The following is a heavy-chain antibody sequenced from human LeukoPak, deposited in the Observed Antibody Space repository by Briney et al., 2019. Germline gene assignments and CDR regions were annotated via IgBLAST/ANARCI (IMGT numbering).Heavy chain of an antibody. J-gene: IGHJ4*02. V-gene: IGHV4-59*08. CDR3: ARHKPTGSYPLEL. CDR1: GGSIRSYY. CDR2: IYFSGRT. D-gene: IGHD3-10*01. Sequence: SETLSLTCTVSGGSIRSYYWSWLRQSPGKGLEWIGHIYFSGRTTYNPSLGSRLTISADTSTSQLSLKLSSVTAADTAVYYCARHKPTGSYPLELWGQGTLVTVSS.